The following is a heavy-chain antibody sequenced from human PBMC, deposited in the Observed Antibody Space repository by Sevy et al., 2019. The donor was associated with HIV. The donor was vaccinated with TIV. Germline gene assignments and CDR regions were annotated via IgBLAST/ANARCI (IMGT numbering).Heavy chain of an antibody. D-gene: IGHD5-18*01. V-gene: IGHV3-66*01. J-gene: IGHJ4*02. CDR2: MNSDGST. Sequence: GGSLRLSCAASGFPVSSNYMSWVRQAPGKGLEWVSVMNSDGSTYHADSVKGRFTISRDNSKNTLYLQMNSLRVEDTAVYYCARGKSGYGYGLDYWCQGTLVTVSS. CDR1: GFPVSSNY. CDR3: ARGKSGYGYGLDY.